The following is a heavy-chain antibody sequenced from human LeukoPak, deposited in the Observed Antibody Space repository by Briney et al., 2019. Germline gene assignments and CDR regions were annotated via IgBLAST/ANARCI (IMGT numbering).Heavy chain of an antibody. Sequence: GGSLRLSCAASGFTVSSNSLSWVRQAPGKGLEWVSVIYSGGTTYYADSVRSRFTISRDNSKNTLYLQMNSLRAEDTAVYYCATDSSGRPFDSWGQGTLVTVSS. J-gene: IGHJ4*02. CDR2: IYSGGTT. V-gene: IGHV3-53*01. D-gene: IGHD3-10*01. CDR1: GFTVSSNS. CDR3: ATDSSGRPFDS.